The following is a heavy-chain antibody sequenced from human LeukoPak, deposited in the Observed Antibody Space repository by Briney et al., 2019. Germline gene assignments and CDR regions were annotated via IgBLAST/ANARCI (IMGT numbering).Heavy chain of an antibody. CDR2: IYTSGGT. Sequence: SQTLSLTCTVSGGSIYSGSYYWSWIRQPAGKGLEWIGRIYTSGGTNYNPSLKSRVTISVDTSKNQFSLKLSSVTAADTAVYYCARDRRDGYNLYYFDLWGQGTLVTVSS. V-gene: IGHV4-61*02. D-gene: IGHD5-24*01. J-gene: IGHJ4*02. CDR1: GGSIYSGSYY. CDR3: ARDRRDGYNLYYFDL.